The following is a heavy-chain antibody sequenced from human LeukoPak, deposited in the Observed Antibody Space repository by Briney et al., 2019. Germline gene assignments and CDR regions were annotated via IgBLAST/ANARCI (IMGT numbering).Heavy chain of an antibody. D-gene: IGHD5-12*01. V-gene: IGHV4-59*08. CDR3: ARLHPSQSGFSDY. CDR2: ILYGGST. Sequence: PSETLSLTRTVSGGSVSGYYWTWIRQPPGKGLEWIGYILYGGSTEYNPSLKSRITISVDTSKNRVSLRLRSVTAADTAMYYCARLHPSQSGFSDYWGQGTLVTVTS. CDR1: GGSVSGYY. J-gene: IGHJ4*02.